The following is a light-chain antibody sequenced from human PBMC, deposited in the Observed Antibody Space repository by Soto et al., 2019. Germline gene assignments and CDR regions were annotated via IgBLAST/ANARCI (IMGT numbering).Light chain of an antibody. J-gene: IGLJ2*01. V-gene: IGLV2-14*01. CDR1: SSDVGGYNY. CDR3: SSYTTSITYLV. Sequence: QSALTQPASVSESPGQSITISCTGNSSDVGGYNYVSWYQQHPGKAPKLMIYEVRNRPSGVSNRFSGSKSGNTASLTISGLQAEDEADYYCSSYTTSITYLVFGGGTKLTVL. CDR2: EVR.